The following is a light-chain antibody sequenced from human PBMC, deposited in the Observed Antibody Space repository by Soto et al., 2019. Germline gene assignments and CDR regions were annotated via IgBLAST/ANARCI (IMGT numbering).Light chain of an antibody. CDR3: QQRSNWPPIFT. CDR2: DAS. J-gene: IGKJ3*01. CDR1: QSVSSY. V-gene: IGKV3-11*01. Sequence: EIVLTQPPATLSLSPGERATLSCRASQSVSSYLAWYQQKPGQAPRLLIYDASNRATGIPARFSGSGSGTGFTLTISALEPEDFAVYYCQQRSNWPPIFTFGPGTKVD.